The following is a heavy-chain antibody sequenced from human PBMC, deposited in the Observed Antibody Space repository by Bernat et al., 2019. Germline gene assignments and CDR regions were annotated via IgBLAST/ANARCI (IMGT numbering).Heavy chain of an antibody. J-gene: IGHJ4*02. D-gene: IGHD3-16*01. CDR3: TGGSLYYFDY. V-gene: IGHV3-73*01. CDR1: VFTFSGSA. CDR2: IRSKANSYAT. Sequence: EVQLVESGGGLVQPGGSLKLSCAASVFTFSGSAMHWVRQASGKGLEWVGRIRSKANSYATAYAASVKGRFTISRDDSKNTAYLQMNSLKTEDTAVYYCTGGSLYYFDYWGQGTLVTVSS.